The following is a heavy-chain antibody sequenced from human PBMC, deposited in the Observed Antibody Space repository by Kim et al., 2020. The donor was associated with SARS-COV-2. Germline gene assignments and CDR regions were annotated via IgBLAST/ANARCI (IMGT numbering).Heavy chain of an antibody. J-gene: IGHJ4*02. Sequence: KFRGRVTITRDTSASTAYMELSSLRSEDTAVYYCARTPMVRGVIQYYFDYWGQGTLVTVSS. V-gene: IGHV1-3*01. D-gene: IGHD3-10*01. CDR3: ARTPMVRGVIQYYFDY.